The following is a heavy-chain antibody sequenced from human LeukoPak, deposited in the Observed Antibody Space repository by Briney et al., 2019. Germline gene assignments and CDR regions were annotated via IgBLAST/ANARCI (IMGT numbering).Heavy chain of an antibody. CDR1: GFTFSSYS. Sequence: PGGSLRLSCAASGFTFSSYSMNWVRQAPGKGLEWVSSISSSSSYIYYADSVKGRFTISRDNAKNSLYLQMNSLRAEDTAVYYCARDLLRVNDDAFDIWGQETMVTVSS. CDR2: ISSSSSYI. D-gene: IGHD4-17*01. V-gene: IGHV3-21*01. J-gene: IGHJ3*02. CDR3: ARDLLRVNDDAFDI.